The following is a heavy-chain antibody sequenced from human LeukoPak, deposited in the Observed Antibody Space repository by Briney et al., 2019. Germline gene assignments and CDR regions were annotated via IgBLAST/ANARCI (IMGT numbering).Heavy chain of an antibody. D-gene: IGHD1-26*01. J-gene: IGHJ4*02. V-gene: IGHV3-74*01. Sequence: GGSLRLSCAASGFTFDDYGMSWVRQAPGKGLEWVSGINSDGSSTSYADSVKGRFTISRDNAKNTLYLQMNSLRAEDTAVYYCARDWGGSYFDFDYWGQGTLVTVSS. CDR3: ARDWGGSYFDFDY. CDR2: INSDGSST. CDR1: GFTFDDYG.